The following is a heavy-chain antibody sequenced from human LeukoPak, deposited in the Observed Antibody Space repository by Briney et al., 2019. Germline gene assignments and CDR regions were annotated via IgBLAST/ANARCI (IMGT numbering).Heavy chain of an antibody. CDR3: ARYNGDCRAFDL. D-gene: IGHD2-21*02. Sequence: GRSLRLSCATSGFSFSLSNYGMHWVRQAPGKGLEWVAVISYEGSLKYYADSVKGRFTISRDTSEKTLFLQMSSLRAEDTGVYYCARYNGDCRAFDLWGQGTMVSVSS. J-gene: IGHJ3*01. CDR1: GFSFSLSNYG. CDR2: ISYEGSLK. V-gene: IGHV3-33*01.